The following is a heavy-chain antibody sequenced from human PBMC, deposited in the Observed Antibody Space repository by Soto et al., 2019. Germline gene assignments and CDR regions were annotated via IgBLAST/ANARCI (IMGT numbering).Heavy chain of an antibody. D-gene: IGHD2-15*01. V-gene: IGHV3-74*01. Sequence: PGESLKISCAASGFTFSSYWMHWVRQAPGKGLVWVSRINSDGSSTNYADSVKGRFTISRDNAKNTLYLQMNSLRAEDTAVYYCARTGIYCSGGSCYSGYFDYWGQGTLVTVSS. CDR1: GFTFSSYW. CDR2: INSDGSST. CDR3: ARTGIYCSGGSCYSGYFDY. J-gene: IGHJ4*02.